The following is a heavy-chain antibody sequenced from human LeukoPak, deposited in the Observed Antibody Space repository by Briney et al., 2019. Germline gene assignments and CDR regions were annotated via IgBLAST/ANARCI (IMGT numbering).Heavy chain of an antibody. J-gene: IGHJ4*02. V-gene: IGHV4-39*01. CDR1: GGSISSSSYY. Sequence: SETLSLTCTVSGGSISSSSYYWGWIRQPPGKGLEWIGSIYYSGSTYYNPSLKSRVTISVDTSKNQFSLKLSSVTAADTAVYYCARHGWRTEFDYWGQGTLVTVSS. D-gene: IGHD1-14*01. CDR3: ARHGWRTEFDY. CDR2: IYYSGST.